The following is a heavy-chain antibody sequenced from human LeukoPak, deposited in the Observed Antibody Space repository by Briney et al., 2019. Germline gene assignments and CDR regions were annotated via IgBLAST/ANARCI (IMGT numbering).Heavy chain of an antibody. D-gene: IGHD6-19*01. CDR1: GFTFSDYY. Sequence: SGGSLRLSCAASGFTFSDYYMSWIRQAPGKGLEWVSYISSSGSTIYYADSVKGRFTISRDNAKNSLYLQMNSLRAEDTAVYYCARGQWLPYYYYGMDVWGQGTTVTVSS. CDR2: ISSSGSTI. V-gene: IGHV3-11*01. CDR3: ARGQWLPYYYYGMDV. J-gene: IGHJ6*02.